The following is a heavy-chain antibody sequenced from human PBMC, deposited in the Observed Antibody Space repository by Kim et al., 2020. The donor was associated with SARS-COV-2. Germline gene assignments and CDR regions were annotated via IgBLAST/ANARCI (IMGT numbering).Heavy chain of an antibody. CDR2: IYYSGST. Sequence: SETLSLTCTVSGGSISSGDYYWSWIRQPPGKGLEWIGYIYYSGSTYYNPSLKSRVTISVDTSKNQFSLKLSSVTAADTAVYYCARDQLVGDTRLDYWGQGTLVTVSS. D-gene: IGHD1-26*01. V-gene: IGHV4-30-4*02. CDR3: ARDQLVGDTRLDY. CDR1: GGSISSGDYY. J-gene: IGHJ4*02.